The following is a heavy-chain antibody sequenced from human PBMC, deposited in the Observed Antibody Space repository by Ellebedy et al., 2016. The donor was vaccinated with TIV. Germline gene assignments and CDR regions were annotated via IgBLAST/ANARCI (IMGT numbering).Heavy chain of an antibody. J-gene: IGHJ4*02. V-gene: IGHV3-7*01. CDR1: GFTFSDYY. CDR2: IKQDGSEK. CDR3: VKSIAGAGSL. Sequence: GGSLRLSCAASGFTFSDYYMSWIRQAPGKGLEWVANIKQDGSEKYYVDSVKGRFTISRDNAKNSLYLHMNSLRAEETAVYYCVKSIAGAGSLWGQGTLVTVSS. D-gene: IGHD6-19*01.